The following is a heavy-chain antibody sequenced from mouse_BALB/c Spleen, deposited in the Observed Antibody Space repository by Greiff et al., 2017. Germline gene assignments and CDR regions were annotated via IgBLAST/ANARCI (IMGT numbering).Heavy chain of an antibody. CDR3: ASPAPMDY. CDR1: GFTFSSYT. CDR2: ISNGGGST. V-gene: IGHV5-12-2*01. J-gene: IGHJ4*01. Sequence: EVQVVESGGGLVQPGGSLKLSCAASGFTFSSYTMSWVRQTPEKRLEWVAYISNGGGSTYYPDTVKGRFTISRDNAKNTLYLQMSSLKSEDTARYYCASPAPMDYWGQGTSVTVSS.